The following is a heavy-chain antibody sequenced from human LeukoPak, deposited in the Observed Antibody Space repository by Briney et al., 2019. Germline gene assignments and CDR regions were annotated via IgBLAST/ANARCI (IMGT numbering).Heavy chain of an antibody. V-gene: IGHV1-2*06. D-gene: IGHD2-2*01. J-gene: IGHJ4*02. CDR3: AAVVPAVMGYFDY. CDR1: GYTFTGYY. CDR2: INPNSGGT. Sequence: ASVKVSCKDSGYTFTGYYMHWVRQAPGQGLEWMGRINPNSGGTNYAQKFQGRVTITADESTSTAYMELSSLRSEDTAVYYCAAVVPAVMGYFDYWGQGTLVTVSS.